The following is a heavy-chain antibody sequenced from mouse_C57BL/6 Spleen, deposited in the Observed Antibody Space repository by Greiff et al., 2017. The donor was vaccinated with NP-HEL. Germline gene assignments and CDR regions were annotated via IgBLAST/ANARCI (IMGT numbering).Heavy chain of an antibody. J-gene: IGHJ2*01. D-gene: IGHD1-1*01. CDR1: GYTFTSYW. CDR3: ARRITTVFDY. Sequence: QVQLQQPGAELVMPGASVKLSCKASGYTFTSYWMHWVKQRPGQGLEWIGEIDPSDSYTNYNQKFKGKSTLTVDKSSSTAYMQLSSLTSADSAVYYCARRITTVFDYWGQGTTLTVSS. CDR2: IDPSDSYT. V-gene: IGHV1-69*01.